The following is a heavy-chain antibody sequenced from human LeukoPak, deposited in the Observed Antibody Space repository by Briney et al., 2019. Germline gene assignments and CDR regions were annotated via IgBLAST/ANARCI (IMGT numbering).Heavy chain of an antibody. CDR2: VFPSDSDT. CDR1: GYNFINQW. V-gene: IGHV5-51*01. Sequence: GESLKISCKGSGYNFINQWIGWVRQMPGKGLEWMGIVFPSDSDTRYSPSFQGQVTISADKSISTAYLQWSSLKASDTAVYYCARHQGTSYYYYGMDVWGQGTTVTVSS. J-gene: IGHJ6*02. D-gene: IGHD3-10*01. CDR3: ARHQGTSYYYYGMDV.